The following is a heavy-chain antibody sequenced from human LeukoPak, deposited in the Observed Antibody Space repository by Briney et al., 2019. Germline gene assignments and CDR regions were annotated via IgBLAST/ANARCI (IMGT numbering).Heavy chain of an antibody. D-gene: IGHD6-19*01. CDR1: GGSISSSSYY. CDR3: AREQWLVRAVYYYGMDV. V-gene: IGHV4-39*07. CDR2: IYYSGST. Sequence: SETLSLTCTVSGGSISSSSYYWGWIRQPPGKGLEWIGSIYYSGSTYYNPSLKSRVTISVDTSKNQFSLKLSSVTAADTAVYYCAREQWLVRAVYYYGMDVWGQGTTVTVSS. J-gene: IGHJ6*02.